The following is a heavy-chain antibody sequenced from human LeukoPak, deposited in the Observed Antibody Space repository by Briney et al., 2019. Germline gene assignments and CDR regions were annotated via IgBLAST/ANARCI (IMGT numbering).Heavy chain of an antibody. V-gene: IGHV3-53*01. Sequence: PGGSLRLSCAASGFTFSSYAMSWVRQAPGKGLEWVSVIYSGGSTYYADSVKGRFTISRDNSKNTLYLQMNSLRAEDTAVYYCARVSPQKLELVSYWGQGTLVTVSS. CDR3: ARVSPQKLELVSY. CDR2: IYSGGST. J-gene: IGHJ4*02. D-gene: IGHD1-7*01. CDR1: GFTFSSYA.